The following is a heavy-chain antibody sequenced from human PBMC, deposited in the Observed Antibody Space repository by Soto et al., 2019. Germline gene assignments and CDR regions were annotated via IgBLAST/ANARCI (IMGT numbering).Heavy chain of an antibody. J-gene: IGHJ4*02. CDR1: GFTFSSYG. CDR2: ISYDGSNK. Sequence: GGSLRLSCAASGFTFSSYGMHWVRQAPGKGLEWVAVISYDGSNKYCADSVKGRFTISRDNSKNTLYLQMNSLRAEDTAVYYCAKDLPDYWGQGTLVTVSS. CDR3: AKDLPDY. V-gene: IGHV3-30*18.